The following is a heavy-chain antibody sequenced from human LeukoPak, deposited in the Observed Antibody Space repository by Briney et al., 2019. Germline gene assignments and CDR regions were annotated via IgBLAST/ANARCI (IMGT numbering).Heavy chain of an antibody. CDR1: GYTFTAYY. J-gene: IGHJ4*02. Sequence: ASVKVSCKASGYTFTAYYIHWVRQAPGQGLEWMGIINPSGGSTSYAQKFQGRVTMTRDTSTSTVYMELSSLRSEDTAVYYCAREDSSGWYVFDYWGQGTLATVSS. D-gene: IGHD6-19*01. CDR2: INPSGGST. V-gene: IGHV1-46*01. CDR3: AREDSSGWYVFDY.